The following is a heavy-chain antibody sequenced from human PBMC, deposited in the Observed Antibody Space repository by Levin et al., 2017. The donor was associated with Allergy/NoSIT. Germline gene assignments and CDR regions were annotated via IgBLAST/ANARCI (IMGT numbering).Heavy chain of an antibody. Sequence: GGSLRLSCAASGFTVSSNYMSWVRQAPGKGLEWVSVIYSGGSTYYADSVKGRFTISRDNSKNTLYLQMNSLRAEDTAVYYCASPTATLKMAYYYYGMDVRRLGTKLTVSS. CDR1: GFTVSSNY. J-gene: IGHJ6*02. CDR2: IYSGGST. V-gene: IGHV3-66*01. CDR3: ASPTATLKMAYYYYGMDV. D-gene: IGHD1-14*01.